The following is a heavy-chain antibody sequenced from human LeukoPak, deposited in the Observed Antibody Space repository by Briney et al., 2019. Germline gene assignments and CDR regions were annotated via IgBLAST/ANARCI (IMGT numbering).Heavy chain of an antibody. CDR2: IYRDGST. CDR3: ARGYSSADY. J-gene: IGHJ4*02. V-gene: IGHV3-53*01. Sequence: TGGPLRLSCAASGFTFSSYWMSWVRQAPGKGLEWVSAIYRDGSTLNANSVKGRFTISRDSSKNTLYLQMNSLRAEDTAVYYCARGYSSADYWGQGTLVTVSS. CDR1: GFTFSSYW. D-gene: IGHD5-18*01.